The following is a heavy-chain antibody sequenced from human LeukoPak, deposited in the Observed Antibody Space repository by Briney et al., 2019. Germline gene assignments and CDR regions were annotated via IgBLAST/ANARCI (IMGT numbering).Heavy chain of an antibody. J-gene: IGHJ4*02. D-gene: IGHD3-22*01. CDR1: GFTFSNNW. Sequence: GGSLRLSCAASGFTFSNNWMHWVRKAPGKGLVWVSRINSDGRTTTYADSVKGRFTISRDNAKNTLYLQMNSLRAEDTAVYYCAMIKEGWGQGTLVTVSS. CDR2: INSDGRTT. CDR3: AMIKEG. V-gene: IGHV3-74*01.